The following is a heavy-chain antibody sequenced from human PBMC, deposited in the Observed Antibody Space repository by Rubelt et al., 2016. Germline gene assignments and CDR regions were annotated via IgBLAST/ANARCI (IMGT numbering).Heavy chain of an antibody. Sequence: QVQLQQWGAGLLKPSETLSLTCAVYGGSFSGYYWSWIRQPPGKGLEWIGEINHSGSTNYNPSLKSRVTISVDTSKNQFSRRLSSVTAADTAVYYCVRVKPTVVIYAAEENYFDFWGQGTLVTVSS. CDR2: INHSGST. CDR1: GGSFSGYY. V-gene: IGHV4-34*01. J-gene: IGHJ4*02. D-gene: IGHD3-22*01. CDR3: VRVKPTVVIYAAEENYFDF.